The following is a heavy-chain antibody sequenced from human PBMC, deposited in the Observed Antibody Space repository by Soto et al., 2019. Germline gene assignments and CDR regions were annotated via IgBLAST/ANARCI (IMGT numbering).Heavy chain of an antibody. CDR1: GGSISRYY. V-gene: IGHV4-59*01. CDR2: MYNTGST. CDR3: ARDLWGYCGTDCYPLDV. J-gene: IGHJ6*02. D-gene: IGHD2-21*02. Sequence: PSETLSLTCTVSGGSISRYYWSWTRQPPGKGLEWIGYMYNTGSTVYNPSFKSRVTISVDTSKNQFSLKLNSVTAADTAVYYCARDLWGYCGTDCYPLDVWGQGTTVTVSS.